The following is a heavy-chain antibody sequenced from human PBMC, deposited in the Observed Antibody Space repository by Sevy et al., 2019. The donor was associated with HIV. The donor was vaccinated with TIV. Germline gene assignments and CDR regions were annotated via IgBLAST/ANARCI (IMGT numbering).Heavy chain of an antibody. CDR1: GFTFSSYA. J-gene: IGHJ4*02. V-gene: IGHV3-30-3*01. Sequence: GGSLRLSCAASGFTFSSYAMHWVRQAPGKGLEWVAVISYDGSNKYYADSVKGRFTISRDNSKNTLYLQMNSLRADDTAVYYCARSSGRWGNFDYWGQGTLVTVSS. CDR3: ARSSGRWGNFDY. CDR2: ISYDGSNK. D-gene: IGHD1-26*01.